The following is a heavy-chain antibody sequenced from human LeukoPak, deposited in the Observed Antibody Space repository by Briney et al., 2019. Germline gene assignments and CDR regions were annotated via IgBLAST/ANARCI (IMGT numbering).Heavy chain of an antibody. CDR3: TRLGSGSYYDSYYMDV. D-gene: IGHD1-26*01. CDR1: GFTFSGSA. J-gene: IGHJ6*03. V-gene: IGHV3-73*01. CDR2: IRSKANSYAT. Sequence: HAGGSVRLSCAASGFTFSGSAMHWVRQASGKGLEWVGRIRSKANSYATAYAASVKGRFTISRDDSKNTAYLQMNSLKTEDTAVYYCTRLGSGSYYDSYYMDVWGKGTTVTVSS.